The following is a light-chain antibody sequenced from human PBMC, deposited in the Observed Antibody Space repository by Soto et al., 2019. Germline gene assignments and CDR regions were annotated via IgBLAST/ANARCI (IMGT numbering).Light chain of an antibody. V-gene: IGKV1-5*03. CDR2: KAS. CDR1: QSISNY. CDR3: QQYNSYSWT. Sequence: DIQMTQSPSTLSASVGDRVTIACRASQSISNYLAWYQQKPGKAPKLLIYKASSLESGVPSRFSGSGSGTEFTLTISSLQPDDFATYCCQQYNSYSWTFGQGTKVEIK. J-gene: IGKJ1*01.